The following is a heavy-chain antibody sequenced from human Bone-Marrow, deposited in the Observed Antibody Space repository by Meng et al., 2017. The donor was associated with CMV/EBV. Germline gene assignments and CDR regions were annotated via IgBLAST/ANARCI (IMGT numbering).Heavy chain of an antibody. CDR3: AREVGWIAAAGYNWFDT. D-gene: IGHD6-13*01. J-gene: IGHJ5*02. CDR2: INWNGGST. V-gene: IGHV3-20*04. CDR1: GSTFDDCG. Sequence: LKISCAASGSTFDDCGMSGVRQAPGKGLGWDSVINWNGGSTGYANSVKGRFTISRDNAKNSLYLQMNSLRAEDTALDYCAREVGWIAAAGYNWFDTWGQGTLVTVSS.